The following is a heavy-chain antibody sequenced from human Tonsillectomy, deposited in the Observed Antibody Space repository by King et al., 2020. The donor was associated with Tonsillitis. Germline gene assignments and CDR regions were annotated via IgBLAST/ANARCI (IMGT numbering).Heavy chain of an antibody. V-gene: IGHV3-23*03. CDR2: IYSGGSST. J-gene: IGHJ6*02. D-gene: IGHD3-16*01. CDR1: GFTFSSYA. Sequence: VQLVESGGGLVQPGGSLRLSCAASGFTFSSYAMSWVRQAPGKGLEWVSVIYSGGSSTYYADSVKGRFTISRDNSKNTLYLQMNSLRAEDTAVYYCAKAGEANLLNYGIDVWGQGTTVTVSS. CDR3: AKAGEANLLNYGIDV.